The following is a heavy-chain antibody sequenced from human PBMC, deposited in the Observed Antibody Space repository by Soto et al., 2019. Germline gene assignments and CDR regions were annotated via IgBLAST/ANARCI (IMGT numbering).Heavy chain of an antibody. V-gene: IGHV1-2*04. D-gene: IGHD6-6*01. J-gene: IGHJ6*02. CDR3: ARGVTVYSSSWRSYYYYYGMDV. Sequence: ASVKVSCKASGYTFTGYYMHWVRQAPGQGLEWKGWINPNSGGKNYAQKYQSWGTMIRDTSISTAYMELSRLRSDDTAVYYCARGVTVYSSSWRSYYYYYGMDVWGQGTTVTVSS. CDR1: GYTFTGYY. CDR2: INPNSGGK.